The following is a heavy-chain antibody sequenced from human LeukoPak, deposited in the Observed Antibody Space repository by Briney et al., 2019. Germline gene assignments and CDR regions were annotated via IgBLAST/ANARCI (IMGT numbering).Heavy chain of an antibody. Sequence: ASVKVSCKASGYTFTSYYMHWVRQAPGQGLEWMGIINPSGDSTNYAQKFQGRVTITADESTSTAYMELSSLRSEDTAVYYCARGETPTIFGVVITTYYYGMDVWGQGTTVTVSS. CDR1: GYTFTSYY. CDR2: INPSGDST. J-gene: IGHJ6*02. D-gene: IGHD3-3*01. V-gene: IGHV1-46*01. CDR3: ARGETPTIFGVVITTYYYGMDV.